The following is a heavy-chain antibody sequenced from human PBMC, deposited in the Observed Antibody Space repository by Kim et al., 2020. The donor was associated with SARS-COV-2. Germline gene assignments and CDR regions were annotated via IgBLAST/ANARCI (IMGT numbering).Heavy chain of an antibody. V-gene: IGHV1-3*01. J-gene: IGHJ4*02. CDR3: VRNNWNYGTYYFDY. D-gene: IGHD1-7*01. CDR2: INAGNGNT. Sequence: ASVKVSCKASGYFFTSYAMHWVRQAPGHRLEWMGWINAGNGNTKYSQKFQGRVTITGDTSASTAYMDLSSLRSEDTAVYYCVRNNWNYGTYYFDYWGQGTLVTVSS. CDR1: GYFFTSYA.